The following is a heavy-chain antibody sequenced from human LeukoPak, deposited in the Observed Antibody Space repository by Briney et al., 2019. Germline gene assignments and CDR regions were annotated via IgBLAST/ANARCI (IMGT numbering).Heavy chain of an antibody. CDR2: ISYDGSNK. J-gene: IGHJ4*02. Sequence: GGSLRLSCAASGFTFSSYAMHWVRQAPGKGLEWVAVISYDGSNKYYADSVKGRFTISRDNSKNTLYLQMNSLRAEDTAVYYCASSYGRRYYFDYWGQGTLVTVPS. D-gene: IGHD4-17*01. CDR3: ASSYGRRYYFDY. CDR1: GFTFSSYA. V-gene: IGHV3-30*01.